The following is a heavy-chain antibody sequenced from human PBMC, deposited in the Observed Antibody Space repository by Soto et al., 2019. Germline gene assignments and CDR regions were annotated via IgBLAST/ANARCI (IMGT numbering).Heavy chain of an antibody. J-gene: IGHJ4*01. Sequence: GGSLRLSCAASGFTFSNAWINWVRQAPGKGLEWVGRVKSKTHGGTTDFAASVKGRFAISRDDSISMAFMRMNSLKIEDTAVYYFITDSYLAVNPDLLDFWSHGTPVTVS. V-gene: IGHV3-15*07. CDR1: GFTFSNAW. CDR3: ITDSYLAVNPDLLDF. CDR2: VKSKTHGGTT.